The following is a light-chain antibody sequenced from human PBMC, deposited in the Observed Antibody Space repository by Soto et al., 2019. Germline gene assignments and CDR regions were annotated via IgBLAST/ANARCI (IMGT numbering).Light chain of an antibody. CDR2: KAS. CDR3: QHYTTYRWT. Sequence: DIQMTQSPSILSASVGDRVTITCRASQSISSWLAWYQQKPGKAPNLLIHKASHLESGVPSRFSGSGSGTEFTLTISSLQPGDFATYYCQHYTTYRWTSGQGPKVDIK. V-gene: IGKV1-5*03. CDR1: QSISSW. J-gene: IGKJ1*01.